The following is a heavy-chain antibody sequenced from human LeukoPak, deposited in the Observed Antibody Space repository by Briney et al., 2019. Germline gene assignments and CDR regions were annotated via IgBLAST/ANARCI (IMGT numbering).Heavy chain of an antibody. J-gene: IGHJ4*01. CDR3: ARDYGDYTKGWNLRDF. V-gene: IGHV3-23*01. Sequence: GGSLRLSCAASGFTFGSYAMSWVRQPPGKGLEWVSSISGSGVTTYYADSVKGRFTISRDNSKNMMNLQMNSLRAEDTAVYYCARDYGDYTKGWNLRDFWGQEPWSPSP. CDR1: GFTFGSYA. D-gene: IGHD4-17*01. CDR2: ISGSGVTT.